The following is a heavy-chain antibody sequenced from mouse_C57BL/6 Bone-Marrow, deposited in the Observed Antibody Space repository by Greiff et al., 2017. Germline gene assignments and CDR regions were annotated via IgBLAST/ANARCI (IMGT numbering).Heavy chain of an antibody. CDR1: GYSFTDYN. CDR2: INPNYGTT. D-gene: IGHD1-1*01. Sequence: EVQLQQSGPELVKPGASVKISCKASGYSFTDYNMNWVKQSNGKSLEWIGVINPNYGTTSYNQKFKGKDTLTVDQSSSTGYMQINSLTSEDSAVYYCARRGKNGSSLWWDFDVWGTGTTVTVSS. J-gene: IGHJ1*03. V-gene: IGHV1-39*01. CDR3: ARRGKNGSSLWWDFDV.